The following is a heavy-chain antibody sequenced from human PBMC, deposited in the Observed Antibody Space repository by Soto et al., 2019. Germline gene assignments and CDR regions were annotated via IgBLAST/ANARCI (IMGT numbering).Heavy chain of an antibody. V-gene: IGHV3-23*01. CDR1: GFTFSSYA. CDR3: AKDGSITMIVVVITGYDY. D-gene: IGHD3-22*01. Sequence: GGSLRLSCAASGFTFSSYAMSWVRQAPGKGLEWVSAISGSGGSTYYADSVKGRFTISRDNSKNTLYLQMNSLRAEDTAVYYCAKDGSITMIVVVITGYDYWGQGTLVTVS. J-gene: IGHJ4*02. CDR2: ISGSGGST.